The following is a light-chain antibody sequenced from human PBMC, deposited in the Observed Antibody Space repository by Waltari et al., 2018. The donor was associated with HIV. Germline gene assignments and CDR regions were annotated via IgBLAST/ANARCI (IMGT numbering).Light chain of an antibody. Sequence: RSVSGSPGQSVTMSCSGTSSDVGGYNYVSWYQQHPGKAPKLMIYDVNKRPSGVPDRFSGSKSGNTASLTISGLQAEDEADYYCCSYAGSYSYVVLGGGTKLTVL. CDR1: SSDVGGYNY. CDR2: DVN. J-gene: IGLJ2*01. V-gene: IGLV2-11*01. CDR3: CSYAGSYSYVV.